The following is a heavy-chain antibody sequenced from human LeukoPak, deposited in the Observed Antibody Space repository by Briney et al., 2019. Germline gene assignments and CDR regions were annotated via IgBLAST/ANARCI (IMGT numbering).Heavy chain of an antibody. CDR2: IGGRDDRT. J-gene: IGHJ4*02. CDR1: GFTFTGHT. Sequence: GGSLRLSCAASGFTFTGHTMTWLRQAPGKGLEWVSIIGGRDDRTYYADSVKGRFTISRDNSKNTLYLQMNSLRGEDTAVYYCAKDPNPYYDFWSGYKWGQGTLVTVSS. V-gene: IGHV3-23*01. D-gene: IGHD3-3*01. CDR3: AKDPNPYYDFWSGYK.